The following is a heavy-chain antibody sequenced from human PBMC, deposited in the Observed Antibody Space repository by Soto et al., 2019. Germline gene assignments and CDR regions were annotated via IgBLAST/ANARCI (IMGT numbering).Heavy chain of an antibody. V-gene: IGHV1-69*01. Sequence: QVQLVQSGAEVKKPGSSVKVSCKASGGTFSRYAISWVRQAPGQGLEWMGGSIPNFGTVNYSQKFQGRVTIIADESTSTAYMELSSLRSEDTAVYYCARWSCGGDCPLDYWGQGTLVTVSS. CDR3: ARWSCGGDCPLDY. CDR2: SIPNFGTV. CDR1: GGTFSRYA. J-gene: IGHJ4*02. D-gene: IGHD2-21*02.